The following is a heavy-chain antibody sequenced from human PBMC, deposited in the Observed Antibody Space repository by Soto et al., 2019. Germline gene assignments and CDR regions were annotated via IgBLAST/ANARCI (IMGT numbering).Heavy chain of an antibody. CDR1: GYTFTSYG. Sequence: ASVKVSCKASGYTFTSYGISWVRQAPGQGLEWMGWISAYNGNTNYAQKIQGRVTMTTDTSTSTAYMELRSLRTDDTAVYYCARAGSTSAIPIAGMDVWGQGTTVTVSS. J-gene: IGHJ6*02. D-gene: IGHD2-2*02. CDR3: ARAGSTSAIPIAGMDV. CDR2: ISAYNGNT. V-gene: IGHV1-18*01.